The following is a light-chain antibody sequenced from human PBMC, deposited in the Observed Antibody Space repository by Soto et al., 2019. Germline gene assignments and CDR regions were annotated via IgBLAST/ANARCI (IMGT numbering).Light chain of an antibody. CDR1: SSNIGAGYD. CDR2: GNS. V-gene: IGLV1-40*01. CDR3: QSYDSSLSASV. J-gene: IGLJ1*01. Sequence: QSVLTQPPSVSGAPGQRVTISCTGSSSNIGAGYDVHWYQQFPGTAPKLLIYGNSNRPSGVPDRFSGSKSGTSASLAITGLQAEDEADYYYQSYDSSLSASVLGTGT.